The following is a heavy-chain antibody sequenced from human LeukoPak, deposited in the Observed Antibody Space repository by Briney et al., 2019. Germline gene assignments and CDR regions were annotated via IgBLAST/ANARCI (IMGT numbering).Heavy chain of an antibody. CDR2: ISSSSSTI. CDR3: ARSSTTEMHFDY. V-gene: IGHV3-48*02. CDR1: GFTFSSHG. D-gene: IGHD5-24*01. J-gene: IGHJ4*02. Sequence: GGSLRLSCAASGFTFSSHGMNWVRQAPGKGLEWVSYISSSSSTIYYADSVKGRFTISRDNAKNSLYLQMNSLRDEDTTAYYCARSSTTEMHFDYWGQGTLVTVSS.